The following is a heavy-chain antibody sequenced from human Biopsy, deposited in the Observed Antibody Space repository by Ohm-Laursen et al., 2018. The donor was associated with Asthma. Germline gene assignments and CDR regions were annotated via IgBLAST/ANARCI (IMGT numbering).Heavy chain of an antibody. V-gene: IGHV1-2*06. CDR2: INPNSGGT. CDR3: ARGQKSAGDRWFDP. CDR1: GYTFIGCP. J-gene: IGHJ5*02. Sequence: GSSVKVSCKASGYTFIGCPIHWMRQAPGQGLEWMGRINPNSGGTNYVQKFQGRVTMTRDTSISTAYMEVSRLRSDDTAVYYCARGQKSAGDRWFDPWGQGTLVTVSS. D-gene: IGHD6-13*01.